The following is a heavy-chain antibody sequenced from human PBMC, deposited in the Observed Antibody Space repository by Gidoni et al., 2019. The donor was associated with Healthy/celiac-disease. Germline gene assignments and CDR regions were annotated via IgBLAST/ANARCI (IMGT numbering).Heavy chain of an antibody. D-gene: IGHD3-3*01. V-gene: IGHV1-2*02. CDR3: ARDRRPLLEWLPTGND. CDR1: GYTFTGYY. Sequence: QVQLVQSGAEVKKPGASVKVSCKASGYTFTGYYMHWVRQAPGQGLEWMGWINPNSGGTNDAQKCQGRVTRTRDTSISTAYMERSRLRSDDTAVYDCARDRRPLLEWLPTGNDWGQGTLVTVSS. J-gene: IGHJ4*02. CDR2: INPNSGGT.